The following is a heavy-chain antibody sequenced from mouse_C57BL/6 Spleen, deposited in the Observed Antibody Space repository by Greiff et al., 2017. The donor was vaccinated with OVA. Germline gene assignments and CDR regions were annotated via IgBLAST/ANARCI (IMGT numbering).Heavy chain of an antibody. Sequence: VQLQQSGPVLVKPGASVKMSCKASGYTFTDYYMNWVKQSHGKSLEWIGVINPYNGGTSYNQKFKGKATLTVDKSSSTAYMELNSLTSEDSAVYYCARLDYDGGYAMDYWGQGTSVTVSS. CDR3: ARLDYDGGYAMDY. V-gene: IGHV1-19*01. CDR2: INPYNGGT. CDR1: GYTFTDYY. J-gene: IGHJ4*01. D-gene: IGHD2-4*01.